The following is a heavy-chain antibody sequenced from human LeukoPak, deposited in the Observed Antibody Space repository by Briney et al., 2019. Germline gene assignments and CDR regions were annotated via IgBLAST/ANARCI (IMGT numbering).Heavy chain of an antibody. J-gene: IGHJ4*02. V-gene: IGHV3-53*01. CDR3: ARGDGVYVY. CDR1: GFTVSSNY. Sequence: VGSLRLSCAASGFTVSSNYMTWVRHAPGQGLEWVSVIYFGGTTYYADSVKGRFTISRDNSKNTVYLQMNSLRVEDTAVYYCARGDGVYVYWGQGTLVTVSS. D-gene: IGHD5/OR15-5a*01. CDR2: IYFGGTT.